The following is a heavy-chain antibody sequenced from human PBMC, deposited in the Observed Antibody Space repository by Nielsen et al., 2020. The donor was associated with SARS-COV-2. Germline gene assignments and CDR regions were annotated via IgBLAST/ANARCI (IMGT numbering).Heavy chain of an antibody. Sequence: ASVKVSCKASGYSFSRYPMNWVRQAPGQGLEWMGWIDTNIGKPTPAQGFTGRFVFSSDTSVSTASLQISTLRAEDTAVYYCARENSGPGGTASYGMDLWGRGTTVTVSS. CDR3: ARENSGPGGTASYGMDL. V-gene: IGHV7-4-1*02. J-gene: IGHJ6*02. CDR1: GYSFSRYP. CDR2: IDTNIGKP. D-gene: IGHD3-10*01.